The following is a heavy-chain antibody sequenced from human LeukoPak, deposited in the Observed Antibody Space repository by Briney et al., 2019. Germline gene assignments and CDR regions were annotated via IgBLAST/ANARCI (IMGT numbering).Heavy chain of an antibody. CDR3: ARVSVPDDSFDI. Sequence: SETLSLTCAVYGGSFSGYYWSWIRQPPGKGLEWIGEINHSGRTNYNPSLKSRVTISVDTSKNQFSLKLSSVTAADTAVYYCARVSVPDDSFDIWGQGTMVTVSS. CDR2: INHSGRT. CDR1: GGSFSGYY. V-gene: IGHV4-34*01. J-gene: IGHJ3*02. D-gene: IGHD3-10*02.